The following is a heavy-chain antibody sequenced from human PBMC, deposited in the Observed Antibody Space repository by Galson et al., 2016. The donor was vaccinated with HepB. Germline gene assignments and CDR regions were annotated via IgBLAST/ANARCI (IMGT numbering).Heavy chain of an antibody. CDR3: ARRYCTGGSCYYNWFDP. D-gene: IGHD2-15*01. CDR2: INPNSGGT. Sequence: SVKVSCKASGYSFTGYYMHWVRQAPGQGLEWMGWINPNSGGTNYAQKFQGRVTMTRDTSISTAYMEMSSLKSDDSAVYYCARRYCTGGSCYYNWFDPWGQGILVTGPS. CDR1: GYSFTGYY. V-gene: IGHV1-2*02. J-gene: IGHJ5*02.